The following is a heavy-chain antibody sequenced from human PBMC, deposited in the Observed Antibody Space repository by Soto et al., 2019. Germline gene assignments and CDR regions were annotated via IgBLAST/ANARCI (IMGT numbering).Heavy chain of an antibody. CDR1: GFTFDDYA. V-gene: IGHV3-9*01. CDR2: ISWNSGSI. Sequence: EVQLVESGGGLVQPGRSLRLSCAASGFTFDDYAMHWVRQAPGKGLEWVSGISWNSGSIGYADSVKGQFTHSRDNAKNSLYLQMNSLRADDTALYYCPKDNLITFGGVDYWGQGTLVTVSS. D-gene: IGHD3-16*01. J-gene: IGHJ4*02. CDR3: PKDNLITFGGVDY.